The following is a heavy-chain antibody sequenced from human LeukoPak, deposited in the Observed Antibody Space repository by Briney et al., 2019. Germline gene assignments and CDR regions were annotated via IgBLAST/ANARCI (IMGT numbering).Heavy chain of an antibody. V-gene: IGHV4-34*01. CDR3: ARAPGYCSSTSCYHFDY. J-gene: IGHJ4*02. CDR1: GGSFSGYY. CDR2: INHSGST. D-gene: IGHD2-2*01. Sequence: SETLSLTCAVYGGSFSGYYWSWIRQPPGKGLEWIGEINHSGSTNYNPSLKSRVTISVDTSKNQFSLKLSSVTAADTAVYYCARAPGYCSSTSCYHFDYWGQGTLVTVSS.